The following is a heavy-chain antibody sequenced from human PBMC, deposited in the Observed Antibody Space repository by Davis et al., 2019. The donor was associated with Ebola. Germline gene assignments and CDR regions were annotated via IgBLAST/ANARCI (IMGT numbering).Heavy chain of an antibody. Sequence: GESLKISCAASGFTFSTCSMNWVRQAPGKGLEWVSYISSSSSTIYYADSVKGRFTIPRDNAKNSLYLQMNSLRDEDTAVYYCARDRYGSGWHYLYGMDVWGQGTTVTVSS. D-gene: IGHD6-19*01. CDR1: GFTFSTCS. V-gene: IGHV3-48*02. CDR2: ISSSSSTI. J-gene: IGHJ6*02. CDR3: ARDRYGSGWHYLYGMDV.